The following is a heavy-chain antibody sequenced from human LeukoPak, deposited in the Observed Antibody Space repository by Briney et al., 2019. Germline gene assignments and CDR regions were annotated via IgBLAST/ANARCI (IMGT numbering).Heavy chain of an antibody. V-gene: IGHV1-69*05. J-gene: IGHJ4*02. Sequence: ASVKVSCKASGGTFSSYAISWVRQAPGQGLEWMGGIIPIFGTANYAQKFQGRVTITTDESTSTAYMELSSLRSEDTAVYYCARESSYCTNGVCPFDCWGQGTLVTVSS. CDR1: GGTFSSYA. CDR3: ARESSYCTNGVCPFDC. D-gene: IGHD2-8*01. CDR2: IIPIFGTA.